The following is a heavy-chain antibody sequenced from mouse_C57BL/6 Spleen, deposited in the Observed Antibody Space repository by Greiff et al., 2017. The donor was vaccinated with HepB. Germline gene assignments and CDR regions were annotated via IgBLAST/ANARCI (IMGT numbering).Heavy chain of an antibody. D-gene: IGHD2-5*01. Sequence: QVQLQQPGAELVKPGASVKLSCKASGYTFTSYWMHWVKQRPGQGLEWIGMIHPNSGSTNYNEKFKSKATLTVDKSSSTAYMQLSSLTSEDSAVYYCARWKSSAYYSNYGDWYFDVWGTGTTVTVSS. J-gene: IGHJ1*03. CDR1: GYTFTSYW. V-gene: IGHV1-64*01. CDR3: ARWKSSAYYSNYGDWYFDV. CDR2: IHPNSGST.